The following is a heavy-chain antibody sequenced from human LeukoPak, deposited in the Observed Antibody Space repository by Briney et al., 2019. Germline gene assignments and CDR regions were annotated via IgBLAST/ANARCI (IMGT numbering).Heavy chain of an antibody. CDR3: AKGERFLEWLPYPNWFDP. CDR1: GFTFSSYA. CDR2: ISGSGGST. J-gene: IGHJ5*02. V-gene: IGHV3-23*01. Sequence: GGSLRLSCAASGFTFSSYAMSWVRQAPGKGLEWVSAISGSGGSTYYADSVKGRFTISRDNSKNTLYLQMNSLRAEDTAVYYCAKGERFLEWLPYPNWFDPWGQGTLVTVSS. D-gene: IGHD3-3*01.